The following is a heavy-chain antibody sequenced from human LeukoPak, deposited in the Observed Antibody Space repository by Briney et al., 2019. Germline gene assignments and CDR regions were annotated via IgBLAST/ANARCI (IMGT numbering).Heavy chain of an antibody. Sequence: GGSLRLSCAASGFTFSSYWMSWDRQAPGKGLEWVANIKQDGSEKYYVDSVKGRFTISRDNAKNSLYLQMNSLRAEDTAVYYCAREAKYYDILTGYYSPFNFDYWGQGTLVTVSS. CDR1: GFTFSSYW. J-gene: IGHJ4*02. V-gene: IGHV3-7*01. CDR2: IKQDGSEK. CDR3: AREAKYYDILTGYYSPFNFDY. D-gene: IGHD3-9*01.